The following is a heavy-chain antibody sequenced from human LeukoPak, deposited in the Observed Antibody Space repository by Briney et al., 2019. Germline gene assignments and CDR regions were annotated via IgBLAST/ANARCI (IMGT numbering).Heavy chain of an antibody. J-gene: IGHJ3*02. CDR1: GGSFTTYY. CDR2: INLRGTT. CDR3: ARHRDSSWSLCFDI. D-gene: IGHD6-13*01. Sequence: SETLSLTCAVYGGSFTTYYGTWIRQPPGKGLEWIGEINLRGTTNYNPSLKSRVTISVDTSKNQFSLKLSSVTAADTAVYYCARHRDSSWSLCFDIWGQGTMVTVSS. V-gene: IGHV4-34*01.